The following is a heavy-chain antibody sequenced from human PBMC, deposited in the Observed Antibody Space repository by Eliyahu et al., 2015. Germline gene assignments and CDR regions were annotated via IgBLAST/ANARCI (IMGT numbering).Heavy chain of an antibody. Sequence: EVQLLESGGGLVQPGGSLRLSCAASGFTFSSYAMSWVRQAPGKGLEWVSAISGSGGSTYYADSVKGRFTISRDNSKNTLYLQMNSLRAEDTAVYYCAKDQRYSYGPWYYYMDVWGKGTTVTVSS. V-gene: IGHV3-23*01. J-gene: IGHJ6*03. CDR3: AKDQRYSYGPWYYYMDV. CDR1: GFTFSSYA. D-gene: IGHD5-18*01. CDR2: ISGSGGST.